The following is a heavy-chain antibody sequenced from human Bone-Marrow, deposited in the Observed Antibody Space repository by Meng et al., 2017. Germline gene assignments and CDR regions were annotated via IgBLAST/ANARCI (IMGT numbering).Heavy chain of an antibody. CDR1: GGSLSGSH. D-gene: IGHD1-1*01. V-gene: IGHV4-34*02. Sequence: QVPHTPWGQGLFKPSDTLSLPGAVYGGSLSGSHWSWIRQPPGKGLEWIGEINHSGSTNYNPSLKSRVTISVDTSKNQFSLKLSSVTAADTAVYYCARGTRPLLFQHWGQGTLVTVSS. CDR2: INHSGST. J-gene: IGHJ1*01. CDR3: ARGTRPLLFQH.